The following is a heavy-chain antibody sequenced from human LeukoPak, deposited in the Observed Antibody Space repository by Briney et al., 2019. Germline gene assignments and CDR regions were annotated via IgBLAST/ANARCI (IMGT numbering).Heavy chain of an antibody. CDR1: GGSISSYY. Sequence: SETLSLTCTVSGGSISSYYWSWIRQPPGKGLEWIGYIYYSGSTNYNPSLKSRVTISVDTSKNQFSLKLSSVTAADTAVYYCAREGYDSSGYPVGYFQHWARAPWSPSPQ. CDR3: AREGYDSSGYPVGYFQH. J-gene: IGHJ1*01. V-gene: IGHV4-59*01. CDR2: IYYSGST. D-gene: IGHD3-22*01.